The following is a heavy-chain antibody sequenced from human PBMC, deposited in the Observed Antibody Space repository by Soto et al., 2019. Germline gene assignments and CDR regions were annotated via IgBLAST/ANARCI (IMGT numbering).Heavy chain of an antibody. CDR1: GGSISNYY. V-gene: IGHV4-4*07. D-gene: IGHD3-10*01. J-gene: IGHJ4*02. CDR3: ARELRGDGANFGGGDY. CDR2: IHTSGST. Sequence: QVQLQESGPGLVKPSETLTLICTVSGGSISNYYWSRIRQPAGKGLEWIGRIHTSGSTNYNPSLVGRVTMSVDTSKKQFSLKLSSVTAADTAVYYCARELRGDGANFGGGDYWGQGTLVTVSS.